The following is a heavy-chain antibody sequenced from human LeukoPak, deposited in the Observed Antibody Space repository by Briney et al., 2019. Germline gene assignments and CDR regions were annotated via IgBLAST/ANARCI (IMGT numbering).Heavy chain of an antibody. CDR3: ARGMAAPVNWLDP. Sequence: PSETLSLTCTVSGGSISGYYWTWIRQPAGKGLEWIGRIYSSGNTHYNPSLKTRVDMSVDTSKNQFSLKLRSVTAADTAVYYCARGMAAPVNWLDPWAREPWSPSPQ. J-gene: IGHJ5*02. CDR2: IYSSGNT. V-gene: IGHV4-4*07. CDR1: GGSISGYY. D-gene: IGHD5-24*01.